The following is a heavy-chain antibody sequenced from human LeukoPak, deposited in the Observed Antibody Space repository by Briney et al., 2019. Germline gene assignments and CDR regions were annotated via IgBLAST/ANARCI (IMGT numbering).Heavy chain of an antibody. V-gene: IGHV3-11*04. CDR3: AELGITMIGGV. J-gene: IGHJ6*04. CDR2: ISGSGHDI. CDR1: GFTFSGSY. D-gene: IGHD3-10*02. Sequence: GGSLRLSCAASGFTFSGSYMTWVRQAPGKGVEWVAYISGSGHDINYSDSVKGRFTISRDNAKNPLYLQMNSLRAEDTAVYYCAELGITMIGGVWGKGTTVTISS.